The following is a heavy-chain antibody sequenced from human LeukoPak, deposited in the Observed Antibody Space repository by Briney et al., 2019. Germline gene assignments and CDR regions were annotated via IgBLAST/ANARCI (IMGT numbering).Heavy chain of an antibody. CDR1: GFTFSSYA. Sequence: GGSLRLSCSASGFTFSSYAMHWVRQALGKGLEYVSAISSNGGSTYYADSVKGRFTISRDNSKNTLYLQMSSLRAEDTAVYYCVKDDRYYDFWSGYYITLNYYFDYWGQGTLVTVSS. V-gene: IGHV3-64D*09. CDR3: VKDDRYYDFWSGYYITLNYYFDY. D-gene: IGHD3-3*01. J-gene: IGHJ4*02. CDR2: ISSNGGST.